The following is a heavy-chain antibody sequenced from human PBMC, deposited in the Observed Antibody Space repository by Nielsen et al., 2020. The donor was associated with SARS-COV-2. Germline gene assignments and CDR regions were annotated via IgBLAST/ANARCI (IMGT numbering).Heavy chain of an antibody. CDR2: IKQDGSEK. Sequence: GALKISCAASGFTFSSYWLSWVRQAPGKGLEWVANIKQDGSEKYYVDSVKGRFTISRDNAKNSLSLQMNSLRVEDTAVYYCARVEGSSWYFDYWGQGTLVTVSS. CDR3: ARVEGSSWYFDY. D-gene: IGHD6-13*01. J-gene: IGHJ4*02. CDR1: GFTFSSYW. V-gene: IGHV3-7*03.